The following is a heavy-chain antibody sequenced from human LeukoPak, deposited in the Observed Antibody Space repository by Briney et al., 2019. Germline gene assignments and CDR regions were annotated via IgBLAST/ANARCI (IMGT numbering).Heavy chain of an antibody. Sequence: GASVKVSCKASGYTFTSYYMHWVRQAPGQGLEWMGWINPNSGGTNYAQKFQGRVTMTRDTSISTAYMELSRLRSDDTAVYYCARLSSGWAPRAFDIWGQGTMVTVSS. CDR3: ARLSSGWAPRAFDI. J-gene: IGHJ3*02. CDR1: GYTFTSYY. D-gene: IGHD6-19*01. V-gene: IGHV1-2*02. CDR2: INPNSGGT.